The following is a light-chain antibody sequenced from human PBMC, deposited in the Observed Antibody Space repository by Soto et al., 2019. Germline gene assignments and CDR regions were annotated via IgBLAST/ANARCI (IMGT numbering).Light chain of an antibody. J-gene: IGLJ3*02. CDR3: CSYASTITWV. CDR2: EVD. Sequence: QSALTQPASVSGSPGQSITISCTGPSSDVGTYNLVSWYQQHPGKAPKLLISEVDKRPSGVSNRFSGSKSGNRASLTISGLQAEDEADYYCCSYASTITWVFGGGTKLTVL. CDR1: SSDVGTYNL. V-gene: IGLV2-23*02.